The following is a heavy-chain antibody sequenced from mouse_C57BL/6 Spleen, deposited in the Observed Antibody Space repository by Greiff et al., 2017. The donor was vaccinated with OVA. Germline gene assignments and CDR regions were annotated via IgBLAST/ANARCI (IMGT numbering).Heavy chain of an antibody. CDR1: GYTFTSYW. Sequence: QVQLQQPGAELVQPGASVKLSCKASGYTFTSYWMQWVKQRPGQGLEWIGEIDPSDSYNNYNQKFKGKATLTVDTSSSTAYMQLSSLTSEDSAVYYCARRGKNDYYFDYWGQGTTLTVSS. CDR2: IDPSDSYN. D-gene: IGHD2-4*01. J-gene: IGHJ2*01. V-gene: IGHV1-50*01. CDR3: ARRGKNDYYFDY.